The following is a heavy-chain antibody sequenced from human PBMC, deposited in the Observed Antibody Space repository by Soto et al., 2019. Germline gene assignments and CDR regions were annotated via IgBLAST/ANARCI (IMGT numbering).Heavy chain of an antibody. J-gene: IGHJ4*02. CDR1: HGTMTSGGSY. CDR3: ARARYNYGGHFDY. D-gene: IGHD3-10*01. Sequence: QVQLQESGAGLVKPSQTLSLTCAVSHGTMTSGGSYWSWIRQFPGKGLECLGQIFHTGNNYYNTSRKSRVSTSVDTARTKFSVILAVVTAADKAVYFCARARYNYGGHFDYWGQGTLVTVSS. CDR2: IFHTGNN. V-gene: IGHV4-31*11.